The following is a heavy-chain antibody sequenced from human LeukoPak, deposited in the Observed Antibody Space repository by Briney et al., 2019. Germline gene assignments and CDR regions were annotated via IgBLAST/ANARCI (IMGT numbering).Heavy chain of an antibody. CDR3: ARELAMIVVVGTFDY. V-gene: IGHV3-11*01. D-gene: IGHD3-22*01. CDR1: GFTFSDYY. J-gene: IGHJ4*02. CDR2: ISSSDSTI. Sequence: NPGGSLRLSCAASGFTFSDYYMSWSRQAPGKGLEWVAYISSSDSTIYHADSVKGRFTISRDNAKRSLYLQMNSLRVEDTAVYYCARELAMIVVVGTFDYWGQGTRVTVSS.